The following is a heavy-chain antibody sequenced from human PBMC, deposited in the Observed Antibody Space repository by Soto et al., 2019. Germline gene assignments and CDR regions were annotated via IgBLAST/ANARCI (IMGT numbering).Heavy chain of an antibody. Sequence: QVQLVESGGGVVQPGRSLRLSCAASGFTFSSYAMHWVRQAPGKGLEWVAVISYDGSNKYYADSVKGRFTISRDNSKNTLYLKMNSLRAEDTAVYYCARDLKDGVPNWFDPWGQGTLVTVSS. CDR2: ISYDGSNK. D-gene: IGHD2-15*01. V-gene: IGHV3-30-3*01. J-gene: IGHJ5*02. CDR3: ARDLKDGVPNWFDP. CDR1: GFTFSSYA.